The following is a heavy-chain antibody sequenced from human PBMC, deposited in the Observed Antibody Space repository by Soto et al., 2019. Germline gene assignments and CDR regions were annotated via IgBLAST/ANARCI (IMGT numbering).Heavy chain of an antibody. CDR2: IDPSDSFT. D-gene: IGHD3-10*02. Sequence: PGESLKISCEASGYTFTNFWISWVRQLPGKGLEWMGRIDPSDSFTNYSPSFQGHVTISTDESFSNAYLQWSSLKVSDSAMYYCARTNVRRAIIDYWGQGGLVTVSS. J-gene: IGHJ4*02. V-gene: IGHV5-10-1*01. CDR3: ARTNVRRAIIDY. CDR1: GYTFTNFW.